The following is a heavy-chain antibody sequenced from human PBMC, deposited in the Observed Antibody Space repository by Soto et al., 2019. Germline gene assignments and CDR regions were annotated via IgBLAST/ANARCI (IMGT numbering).Heavy chain of an antibody. Sequence: PSETLSLTCAVSGGSIISSNWWSWVRQPPGKGLEWIGEIYHSGSTNYNPSLKSRVTISVDKSKNQFSLKLSSVTAADTAVYYCARDEDSSGWYRFDYWGQGTLVTVSS. V-gene: IGHV4-4*02. J-gene: IGHJ4*02. CDR3: ARDEDSSGWYRFDY. CDR1: GGSIISSNW. D-gene: IGHD6-19*01. CDR2: IYHSGST.